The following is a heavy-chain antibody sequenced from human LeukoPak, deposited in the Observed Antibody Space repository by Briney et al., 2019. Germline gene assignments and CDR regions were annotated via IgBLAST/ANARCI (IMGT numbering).Heavy chain of an antibody. CDR1: GGSISSYY. V-gene: IGHV4-59*01. CDR3: AREAVVATTRYYYGMDV. J-gene: IGHJ6*02. Sequence: SETLSLTCTVSGGSISSYYWSWIRQPPGKGLEWIGYIYYSGSTNYNPSLKSRVTISVDTSKNQFSLKLSSVTAADTAVYYCAREAVVATTRYYYGMDVWGQGTTVTVSS. D-gene: IGHD5-12*01. CDR2: IYYSGST.